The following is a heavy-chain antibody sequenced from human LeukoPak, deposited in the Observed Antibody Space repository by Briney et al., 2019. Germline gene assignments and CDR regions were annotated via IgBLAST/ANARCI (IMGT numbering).Heavy chain of an antibody. CDR1: GFTVSSNY. J-gene: IGHJ4*02. CDR3: ASCSTYEGYFDY. D-gene: IGHD2-21*01. V-gene: IGHV3-53*01. Sequence: GGSLRLSCAASGFTVSSNYMSWVRQAPGKGLGWVSVIYSGGSTYYADSVKGRFTISRDNSKNTLYLQMNSLRAEDTAVYYCASCSTYEGYFDYWGQGTLVTVSS. CDR2: IYSGGST.